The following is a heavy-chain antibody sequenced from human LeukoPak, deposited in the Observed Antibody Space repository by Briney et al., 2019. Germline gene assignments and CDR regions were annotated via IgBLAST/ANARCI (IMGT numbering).Heavy chain of an antibody. CDR2: LNPNSGDT. CDR3: ARGRNIEMTTMSGGSDY. J-gene: IGHJ4*02. Sequence: ASVKVSCKASGYTFTDYYMHWVRQAPGQGLEWMGWLNPNSGDTNYAQNFQGRVSMTRDTSISTAYMDLSDLRSDDTAVYYCARGRNIEMTTMSGGSDYWGQGTLVTVSS. V-gene: IGHV1-2*02. D-gene: IGHD5-24*01. CDR1: GYTFTDYY.